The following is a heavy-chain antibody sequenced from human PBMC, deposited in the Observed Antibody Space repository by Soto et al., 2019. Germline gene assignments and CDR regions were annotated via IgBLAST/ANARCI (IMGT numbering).Heavy chain of an antibody. Sequence: QITLKESGPTLVKPTQTLTLTCTFSAFSLSTSGVGVGWIRQPPGKALEWLTFIYRDDDKRYSPSLKSRLTITKDTSKNQVVLTMTNMDPVDTATYYCARLVAAGITYYFDSWGQGTLVTISS. CDR2: IYRDDDK. CDR3: ARLVAAGITYYFDS. CDR1: AFSLSTSGVG. V-gene: IGHV2-5*02. D-gene: IGHD2-21*01. J-gene: IGHJ4*02.